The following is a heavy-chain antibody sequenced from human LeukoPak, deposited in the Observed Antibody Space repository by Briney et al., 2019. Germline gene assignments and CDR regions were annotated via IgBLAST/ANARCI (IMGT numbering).Heavy chain of an antibody. D-gene: IGHD4-17*01. CDR3: ARGRVTTLYYFDY. CDR1: GFTFSDHF. Sequence: PGGSLRLSCAASGFTFSDHFMDCVRQAPGKGLEWVGRSRNKGNSYSTDHAASVKGRFTISRDESKNSLYLQMNSLQTEDTGVYYCARGRVTTLYYFDYWGQGTLVTVSS. CDR2: SRNKGNSYST. V-gene: IGHV3-72*01. J-gene: IGHJ4*02.